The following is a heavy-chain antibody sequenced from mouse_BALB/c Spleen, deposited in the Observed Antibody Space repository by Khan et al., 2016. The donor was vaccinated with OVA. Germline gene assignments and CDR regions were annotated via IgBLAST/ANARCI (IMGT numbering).Heavy chain of an antibody. D-gene: IGHD2-14*01. CDR1: GYTFTTYT. CDR2: IIPSNDYT. Sequence: QVQLKQSGAELARPGASVKMSCKASGYTFTTYTLHWVKLRPLQGLEWIGYIIPSNDYTNSNQKFKDRATLTADKSSSTAYMQLSSLTSEDSAVYYCAREGAYYRSDGWFAYWGQGTLVTVSA. CDR3: AREGAYYRSDGWFAY. J-gene: IGHJ3*01. V-gene: IGHV1-4*01.